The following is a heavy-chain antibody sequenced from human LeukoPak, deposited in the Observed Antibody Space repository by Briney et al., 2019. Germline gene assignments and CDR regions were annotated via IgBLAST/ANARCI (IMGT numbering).Heavy chain of an antibody. D-gene: IGHD3-22*01. J-gene: IGHJ4*02. V-gene: IGHV3-11*04. Sequence: PGGSLGVSCAASGFTFSDYFMTWIRQAPGKGLEGVSYISYSGSTIYYADSVKGRFTISRDNAKDSLYLQMNSLRVEDTAVYYCARGLKVDYYDSSGPDYWGQGTLVTVSS. CDR1: GFTFSDYF. CDR2: ISYSGSTI. CDR3: ARGLKVDYYDSSGPDY.